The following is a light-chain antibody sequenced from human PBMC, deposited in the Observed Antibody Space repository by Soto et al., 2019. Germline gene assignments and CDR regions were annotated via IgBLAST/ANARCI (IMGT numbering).Light chain of an antibody. CDR3: QVWDGSSDQQV. CDR2: YDS. CDR1: NIGSES. Sequence: SYELTQPPSVSVAPGGTARIACGGNNIGSESVHWYQQKPGQAPVLIIYYDSARPSGIPERFSGSNSGNTATLIISRVEAGDEADYYCQVWDGSSDQQVFGGGTKLTVL. J-gene: IGLJ3*02. V-gene: IGLV3-21*04.